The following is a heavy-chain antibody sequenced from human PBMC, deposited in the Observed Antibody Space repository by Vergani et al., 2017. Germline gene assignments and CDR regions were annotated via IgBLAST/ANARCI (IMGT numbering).Heavy chain of an antibody. CDR1: GFTFSPSP. CDR2: LPVSGGST. Sequence: EVQLLESGGGLVQPGGSLRLSCAASGFTFSPSPISWVRQAPGKGLELLSALPVSGGSTYYADSVKGRFTISSDNSKNTLYLQMNSLRAEDTAVYYCATFGDYYYYMDVWGKGTTVTVSS. J-gene: IGHJ6*03. CDR3: ATFGDYYYYMDV. V-gene: IGHV3-23*01. D-gene: IGHD3-10*01.